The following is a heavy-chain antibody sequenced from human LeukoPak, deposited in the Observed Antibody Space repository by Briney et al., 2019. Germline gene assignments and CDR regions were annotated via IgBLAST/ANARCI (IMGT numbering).Heavy chain of an antibody. CDR2: INYSGKT. V-gene: IGHV4-39*01. D-gene: IGHD3-22*01. CDR1: DDSISSSSYY. Sequence: PSETLSLTCTVSDDSISSSSYYWGWIRQPPGKGLEWIGSINYSGKTSYNSSLKSRVTISVDTSRKQFSLGLSSVTAADTAVYYCARLPNYYDSGNYYSSPIPRNFDYWGQGTLVTVSS. CDR3: ARLPNYYDSGNYYSSPIPRNFDY. J-gene: IGHJ4*02.